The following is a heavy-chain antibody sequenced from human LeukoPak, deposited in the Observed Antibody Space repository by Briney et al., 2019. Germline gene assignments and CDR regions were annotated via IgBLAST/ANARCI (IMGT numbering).Heavy chain of an antibody. D-gene: IGHD2-15*01. CDR3: ARCVAATHWFDP. CDR1: GGSISSGGYY. V-gene: IGHV4-31*03. J-gene: IGHJ5*02. Sequence: SETLSLTCTVSGGSISSGGYYWSWIRQHPGKGLEWIGYIYYSGSTYYNPSLKSRVTISVDTSKNQFSLKLSSVTAADTAVYYCARCVAATHWFDPWGQGTLVTVSS. CDR2: IYYSGST.